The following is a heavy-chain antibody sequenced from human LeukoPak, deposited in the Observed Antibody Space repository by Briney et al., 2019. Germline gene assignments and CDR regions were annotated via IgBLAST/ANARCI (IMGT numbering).Heavy chain of an antibody. CDR3: ARDSIAAAGLFDY. D-gene: IGHD6-13*01. CDR1: GGSISSYY. V-gene: IGHV4-59*01. J-gene: IGHJ4*02. Sequence: SETLSLTCTVSGGSISSYYWNWIRQPPGKGLEWIGYIYYTGSTNYNPSLKSRATISVDTSKNQFSLKVSSVTAADTAVYYCARDSIAAAGLFDYWGQGTLVTVSS. CDR2: IYYTGST.